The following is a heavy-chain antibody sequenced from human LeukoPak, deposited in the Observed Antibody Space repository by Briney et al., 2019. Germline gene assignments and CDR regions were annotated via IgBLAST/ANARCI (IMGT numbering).Heavy chain of an antibody. D-gene: IGHD3-10*01. Sequence: GGSLRLSCAASGFTFSSYAMHWVRQAPGKGLEWVAVISYDGSNKYYADSVKGRFTISRDNSKNTLYLQMNSLRAEDTAVYYCARAGYGSGSYQSHWGQGTLVTVSS. CDR3: ARAGYGSGSYQSH. CDR1: GFTFSSYA. J-gene: IGHJ4*02. V-gene: IGHV3-30-3*01. CDR2: ISYDGSNK.